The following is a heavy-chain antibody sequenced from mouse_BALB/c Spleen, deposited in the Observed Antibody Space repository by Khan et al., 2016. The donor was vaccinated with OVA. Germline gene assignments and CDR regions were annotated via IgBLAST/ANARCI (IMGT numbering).Heavy chain of an antibody. CDR2: IIPSNDYT. D-gene: IGHD2-14*01. V-gene: IGHV1-4*01. Sequence: QVHVKQSGAELARPGASVKMSCKASGYTFTTYTIHWVKQRPGQGLEWIGYIIPSNDYTNYNQKFKDRATLTADKSSSKAYMQLSSLTSEDSAVYYCVREGAYYRSDGWFAYWGQGTLVTVSA. J-gene: IGHJ3*01. CDR3: VREGAYYRSDGWFAY. CDR1: GYTFTTYT.